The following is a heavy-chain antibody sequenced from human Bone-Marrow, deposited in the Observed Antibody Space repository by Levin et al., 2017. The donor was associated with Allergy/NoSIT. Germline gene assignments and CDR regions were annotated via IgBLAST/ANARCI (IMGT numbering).Heavy chain of an antibody. CDR3: ARVSGKQLVPTRIDYFDY. D-gene: IGHD6-6*01. CDR2: INHSGST. V-gene: IGHV4-34*01. CDR1: GGSFSGYY. J-gene: IGHJ4*02. Sequence: SETLSLTCAVYGGSFSGYYWSWIRQPPGKGLEWIGEINHSGSTNYNPSLKSRVTISVDTSKNQFSLKLSSVTAADTAVYYCARVSGKQLVPTRIDYFDYWGQGTLVTVSS.